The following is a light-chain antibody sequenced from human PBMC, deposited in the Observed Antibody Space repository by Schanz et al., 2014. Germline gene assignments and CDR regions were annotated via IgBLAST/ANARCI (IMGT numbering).Light chain of an antibody. Sequence: DILMTQSPLSLPVTPGEPASISCRSSQSLLYSNGYNYLDWYLQKPGQSPQLLIYLGSNRASGVPDRFSGSGSGTDFTLKISRVEAEDVGVYYCMQAVQAPFTFGPGTKVDIK. CDR2: LGS. V-gene: IGKV2-28*01. CDR1: QSLLYSNGYNY. J-gene: IGKJ3*01. CDR3: MQAVQAPFT.